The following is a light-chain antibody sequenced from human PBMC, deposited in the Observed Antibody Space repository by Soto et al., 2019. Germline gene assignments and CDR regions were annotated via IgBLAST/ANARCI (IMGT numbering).Light chain of an antibody. CDR1: SSNIGAGYD. J-gene: IGLJ1*01. V-gene: IGLV1-40*01. Sequence: VLTQPPSVSGAPGQRVTISCTGSSSNIGAGYDVHWYQQLPGTAPKLLIYANSNRPSGVPDRFSGSKSGTSASLAITGLQAEDEADYYCQSYDSSLSGAYVFGTGTKLTVL. CDR2: ANS. CDR3: QSYDSSLSGAYV.